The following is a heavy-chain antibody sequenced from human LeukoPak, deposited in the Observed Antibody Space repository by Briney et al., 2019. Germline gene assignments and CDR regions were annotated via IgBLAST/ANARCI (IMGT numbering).Heavy chain of an antibody. D-gene: IGHD3-16*01. CDR3: ARGVTSYGTRLTY. CDR2: IFPMFETA. J-gene: IGHJ4*02. V-gene: IGHV1-69*06. Sequence: GASVKVSCKASGDSFSTYAISWVRQAPGHGLEWMGGIFPMFETANYAQRFQGRLTITADIATSTAYMDLSSLRSEDTAVYYCARGVTSYGTRLTYWGQGTLVTVSS. CDR1: GDSFSTYA.